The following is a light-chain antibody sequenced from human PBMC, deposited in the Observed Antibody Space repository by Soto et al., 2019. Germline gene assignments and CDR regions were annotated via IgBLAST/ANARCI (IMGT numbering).Light chain of an antibody. Sequence: DIVLTQSPGTLSLSPGERATLSCRASQSLTRNYLAWYQQKPGQAPRLLFFGASTSATGIPDRFSGSGSGTDFVLTISRLEPEDFAVYYCQQYGSSIMYTFGQGTKLEIK. V-gene: IGKV3-20*01. J-gene: IGKJ2*01. CDR1: QSLTRNY. CDR3: QQYGSSIMYT. CDR2: GAS.